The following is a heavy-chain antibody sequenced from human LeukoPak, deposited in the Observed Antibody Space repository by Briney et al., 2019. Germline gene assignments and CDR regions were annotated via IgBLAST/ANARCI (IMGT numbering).Heavy chain of an antibody. J-gene: IGHJ4*02. CDR1: GFTFSSYS. D-gene: IGHD2/OR15-2a*01. CDR2: ISTSSSYI. CDR3: ARVQQSWELIGYSDY. V-gene: IGHV3-21*01. Sequence: GGSLRLSCAASGFTFSSYSMNWVRQAPGKGLEWVSSISTSSSYIYYADSVKGRFTISRDNAKKSLFLQMNSLRADDTAVYCCARVQQSWELIGYSDYWGQGTLVTVSS.